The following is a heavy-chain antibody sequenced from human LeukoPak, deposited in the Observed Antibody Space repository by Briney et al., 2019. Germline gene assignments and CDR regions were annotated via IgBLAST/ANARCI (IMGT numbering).Heavy chain of an antibody. CDR2: INPNSGGT. Sequence: ASVTVSCKASGYTFTGYYMHWVRQAPGQGLEWMGWINPNSGGTNYAQKFQGWVTMTRDTSISTAYMELSRLRSDDTAVYYCARDIVREWELPYWGQGTLVTVSS. V-gene: IGHV1-2*04. CDR1: GYTFTGYY. J-gene: IGHJ4*02. D-gene: IGHD1-26*01. CDR3: ARDIVREWELPY.